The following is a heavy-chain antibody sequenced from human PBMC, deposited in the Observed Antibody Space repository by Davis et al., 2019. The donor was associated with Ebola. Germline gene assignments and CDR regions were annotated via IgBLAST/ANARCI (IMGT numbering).Heavy chain of an antibody. J-gene: IGHJ6*04. V-gene: IGHV7-4-1*02. CDR1: GYTFTNYA. Sequence: AASVKVSCKGSGYTFTNYAIHWVRQAPGQGLEWMGWINTNTGNPTYAQGFTGRFVFSLDTSVSTAYLQISSLKAEDTAVYYCARDQSSSSSLYYYYYYGMDVWGKGTTVTVSS. CDR3: ARDQSSSSSLYYYYYYGMDV. D-gene: IGHD6-6*01. CDR2: INTNTGNP.